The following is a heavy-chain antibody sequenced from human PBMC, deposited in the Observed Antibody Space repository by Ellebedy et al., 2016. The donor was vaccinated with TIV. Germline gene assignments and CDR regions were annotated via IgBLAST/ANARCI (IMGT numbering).Heavy chain of an antibody. J-gene: IGHJ3*01. CDR3: AAWGQNYYDSSDYFYPFDL. CDR2: IVLGSGHT. Sequence: SVKVSXXASGFTFTRSAVQWVRQARGQRLEWIGWIVLGSGHTNYAQSFQGRVTISRDMSTGTAYMELSSLRSEDTAVYYCAAWGQNYYDSSDYFYPFDLWGQGTTVTVSS. V-gene: IGHV1-58*01. D-gene: IGHD3-22*01. CDR1: GFTFTRSA.